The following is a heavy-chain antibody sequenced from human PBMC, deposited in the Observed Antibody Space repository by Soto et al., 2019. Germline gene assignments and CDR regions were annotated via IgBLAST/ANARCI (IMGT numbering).Heavy chain of an antibody. J-gene: IGHJ4*02. CDR3: VRESGSYSGDY. CDR2: ISSNGGST. CDR1: GFTFSSYA. Sequence: GGSLRLSCSASGFTFSSYAMHWVRQAPGKGLEYVSAISSNGGSTYYADSVKGRFTISRDNSKNTLYLQMSSLRAEDTAVYYCVRESGSYSGDYWGQGTLVTVSS. V-gene: IGHV3-64D*06. D-gene: IGHD1-26*01.